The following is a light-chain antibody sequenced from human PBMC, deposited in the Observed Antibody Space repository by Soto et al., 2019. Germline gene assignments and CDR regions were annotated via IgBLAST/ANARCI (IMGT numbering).Light chain of an antibody. CDR2: LGS. Sequence: DIVMTQSPLSLPVTPGEPSSISCMSSQTLLHSNGYNYLDWYLQKPGQSPQLLIYLGSNRASGVPDRFSGSGSGTGFTLKISRVEAEDVGVYYCMQSLQNQWTFGQGTRWIS. CDR3: MQSLQNQWT. J-gene: IGKJ1*01. CDR1: QTLLHSNGYNY. V-gene: IGKV2-28*01.